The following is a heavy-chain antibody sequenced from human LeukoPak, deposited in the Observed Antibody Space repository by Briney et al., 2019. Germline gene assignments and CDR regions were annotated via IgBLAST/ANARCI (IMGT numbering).Heavy chain of an antibody. CDR1: GGSFSGYY. V-gene: IGHV4-34*01. J-gene: IGHJ4*02. Sequence: PSETLSLTCAVYGGSFSGYYWSWIRQPSGKGLEWIGEINHSGSTNYNPSLKSRVTISVDTSKNQFSLKLSSVTAADTAVYYCARAFSSGYYFDYWGQGTLVTVSS. CDR2: INHSGST. D-gene: IGHD3-22*01. CDR3: ARAFSSGYYFDY.